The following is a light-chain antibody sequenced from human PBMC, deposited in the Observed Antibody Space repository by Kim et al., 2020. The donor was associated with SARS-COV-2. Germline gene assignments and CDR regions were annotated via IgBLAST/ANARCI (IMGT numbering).Light chain of an antibody. J-gene: IGKJ2*01. Sequence: DIQMTQSPSTLSASVGDRITITCRASQSISGWLAWYQQKPGKAPKLLIYDASSLESGVPSRFSGSGSGTEFTLTISSLQPDDFATYYCQQYNSYGTFGQGTKLEI. CDR3: QQYNSYGT. CDR2: DAS. V-gene: IGKV1-5*01. CDR1: QSISGW.